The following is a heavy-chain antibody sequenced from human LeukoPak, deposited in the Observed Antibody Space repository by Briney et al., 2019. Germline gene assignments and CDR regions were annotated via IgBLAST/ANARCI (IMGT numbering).Heavy chain of an antibody. V-gene: IGHV4-34*01. CDR1: GGSFSGYY. J-gene: IGHJ4*02. D-gene: IGHD3-3*01. CDR2: INHSGST. CDR3: ARERRPTYYDFWSGYYI. Sequence: SETLSLTCAVYGGSFSGYYWSWIRQPPGKGLEWIGEINHSGSTNYNPSLKSRVAISVDTSKNQFSLKLSSVTAADTAVYYCARERRPTYYDFWSGYYIWGQGTLVTVSS.